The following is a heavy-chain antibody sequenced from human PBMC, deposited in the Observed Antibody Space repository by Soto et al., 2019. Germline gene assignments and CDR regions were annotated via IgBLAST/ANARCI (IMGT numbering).Heavy chain of an antibody. D-gene: IGHD3-16*02. J-gene: IGHJ3*02. CDR2: ISSSSSYI. CDR3: ARVSPHGVDYIWGSYRLVNAFDI. V-gene: IGHV3-21*01. Sequence: EVQLVESGGGLVKPGGSLRLSCAASGFTFSSYSMNWVRQAPGKGLEWVSSISSSSSYIYYADSVKGRFTISRDNAKNSLYLQMNSLRAEDTAVYYCARVSPHGVDYIWGSYRLVNAFDIWGQGTMVTVSS. CDR1: GFTFSSYS.